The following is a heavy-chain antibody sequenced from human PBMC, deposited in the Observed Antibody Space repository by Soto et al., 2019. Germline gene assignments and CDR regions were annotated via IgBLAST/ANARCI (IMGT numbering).Heavy chain of an antibody. D-gene: IGHD3-16*01. CDR3: ARDQGVVITADSWFDP. Sequence: PSETLSLTCTVSGGSINNFSWRWLRQPAGKGLEWIGRIFGNGGTNYSPSVKSRVTMSMGTSTYQYSLRLMSVTATDTAVYFCARDQGVVITADSWFDPWGQGTLVTVSS. V-gene: IGHV4-4*07. J-gene: IGHJ5*02. CDR1: GGSINNFS. CDR2: IFGNGGT.